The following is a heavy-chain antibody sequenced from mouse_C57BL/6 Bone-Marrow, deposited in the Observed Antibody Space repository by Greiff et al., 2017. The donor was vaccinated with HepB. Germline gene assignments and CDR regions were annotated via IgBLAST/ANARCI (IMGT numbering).Heavy chain of an antibody. CDR2: IWSGGST. J-gene: IGHJ4*01. V-gene: IGHV2-2*01. CDR3: ARWYYGSYYAMDY. Sequence: QVQLKQSGPGLVQPSQSLSITCTASGFSLTSYGVHWVRQSPGKGLEWLGVIWSGGSTDYNAAFISRLSLSKDNSKSQVFFKMISLQADDTAIYYCARWYYGSYYAMDYWGQGTSVTVSS. D-gene: IGHD1-1*01. CDR1: GFSLTSYG.